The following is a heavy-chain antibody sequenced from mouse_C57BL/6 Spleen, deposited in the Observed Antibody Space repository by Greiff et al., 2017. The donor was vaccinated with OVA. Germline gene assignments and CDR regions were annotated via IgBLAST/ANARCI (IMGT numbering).Heavy chain of an antibody. J-gene: IGHJ4*01. CDR3: TRDGGNFPMDY. CDR2: ISSGGDYI. D-gene: IGHD2-1*01. CDR1: GFTFSSYA. Sequence: EVQLQQSGEGLVKPGGSLKLSCAASGFTFSSYAMSWVRQTPEKRLEWVAYISSGGDYIYYADTVKGRFTISRDNARNTLYLQMSSLKSEDTAMYYCTRDGGNFPMDYWGQGTSVTVSS. V-gene: IGHV5-9-1*02.